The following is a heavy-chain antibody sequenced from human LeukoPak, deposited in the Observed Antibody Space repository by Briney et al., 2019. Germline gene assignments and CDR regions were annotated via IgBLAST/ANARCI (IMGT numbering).Heavy chain of an antibody. D-gene: IGHD3-9*01. Sequence: GGSLRLSCAASGFTFNSYEMNWVRQAPGKGLEWVANIKQDGSEKKYLDSVKGRFTISRDNAKNSMYLQMNSLRAEDTAVYYCARDEIYYDILTGYRHFDYWGQGTLVTVFS. CDR2: IKQDGSEK. V-gene: IGHV3-7*01. J-gene: IGHJ4*02. CDR3: ARDEIYYDILTGYRHFDY. CDR1: GFTFNSYE.